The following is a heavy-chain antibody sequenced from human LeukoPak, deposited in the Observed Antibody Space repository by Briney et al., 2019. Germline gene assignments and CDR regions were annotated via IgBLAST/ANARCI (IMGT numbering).Heavy chain of an antibody. CDR3: AKDAKGLSYYFDH. D-gene: IGHD3-16*02. CDR1: GFTFSSYG. V-gene: IGHV3-30*18. CDR2: ISSDGSNK. J-gene: IGHJ4*02. Sequence: GRSLRLSCAASGFTFSSYGMHWVRQAPGKGLEWVAIISSDGSNKYYADSVEGRFTISRDNSKNTLYMQMNSLRPEDTAVYYCAKDAKGLSYYFDHWGQGTLVTVSS.